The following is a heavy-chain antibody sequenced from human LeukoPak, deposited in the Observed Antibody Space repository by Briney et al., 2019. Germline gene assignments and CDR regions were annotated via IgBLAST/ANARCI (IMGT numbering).Heavy chain of an antibody. CDR1: GFTFSSYW. CDR2: IKYDASST. V-gene: IGHV3-74*01. J-gene: IGHJ4*02. Sequence: GGSLRLSCAASGFTFSSYWMHWVRQAPGKGLVWVSRIKYDASSTSYADSVKGRFTISRDNAKNTLYLQMNSLRAEDTAVYYCARGATYAYYQDYWGQGTLVTVSS. D-gene: IGHD1-26*01. CDR3: ARGATYAYYQDY.